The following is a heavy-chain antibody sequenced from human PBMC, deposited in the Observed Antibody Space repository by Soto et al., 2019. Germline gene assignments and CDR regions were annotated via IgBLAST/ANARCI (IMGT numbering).Heavy chain of an antibody. V-gene: IGHV4-31*03. Sequence: SETLSLTCSVSGGSISSVGHYWTWIRQQPGKGLEWIGYIYYSGSTDYNPSLKSRVTISEDTSKSQFSLKVNSMTAADTAVYYCARYRREAVAGYTLDNWGQGILVTAPQ. J-gene: IGHJ4*02. D-gene: IGHD6-13*01. CDR3: ARYRREAVAGYTLDN. CDR2: IYYSGST. CDR1: GGSISSVGHY.